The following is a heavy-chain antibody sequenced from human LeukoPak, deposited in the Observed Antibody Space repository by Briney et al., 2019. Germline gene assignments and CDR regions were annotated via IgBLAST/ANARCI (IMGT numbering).Heavy chain of an antibody. CDR1: GYTFTSYG. J-gene: IGHJ4*02. CDR3: ARVGRPELIVRGYSYGYESYYFDY. V-gene: IGHV1-18*01. D-gene: IGHD5-18*01. Sequence: GASVKVSCKASGYTFTSYGISWVRQAPGQGLEWMGWISAYNGNTNYAQKLQGRVTMTTDTSTSTAYMELRSLRSDDTAVYYCARVGRPELIVRGYSYGYESYYFDYWGQGTLVTVSS. CDR2: ISAYNGNT.